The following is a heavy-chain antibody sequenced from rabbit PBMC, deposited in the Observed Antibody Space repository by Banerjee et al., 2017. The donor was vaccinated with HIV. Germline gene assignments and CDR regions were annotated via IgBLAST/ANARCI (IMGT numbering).Heavy chain of an antibody. CDR3: ARNYAGYGIAPYFNL. V-gene: IGHV1S40*01. CDR2: IYAGSSGST. CDR1: GFSFSTNNY. Sequence: QSLEESGGDLVKPGTSLTLTCTASGFSFSTNNYMCWVRQTPGKGLEWIGCIYAGSSGSTYYASWAKGRFPISKTSSTTVTPQMTSLTAADTATYFCARNYAGYGIAPYFNLWGPGTLVTVS. D-gene: IGHD7-1*01. J-gene: IGHJ4*01.